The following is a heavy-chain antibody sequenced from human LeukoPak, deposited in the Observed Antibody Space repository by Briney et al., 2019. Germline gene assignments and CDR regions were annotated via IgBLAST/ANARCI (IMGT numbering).Heavy chain of an antibody. CDR1: GYTFTGYY. CDR2: INPNSGGT. CDR3: ARSSRLGGVVVVAASFDP. J-gene: IGHJ5*02. Sequence: GASVKVSCKASGYTFTGYYMHWVRQAPGHGLEWMGWINPNSGGTNYAQKFQGRVTMTRDTSISTAYMELSRLRSDDTAVYYCARSSRLGGVVVVAASFDPWGQGTLVTVSS. D-gene: IGHD2-15*01. V-gene: IGHV1-2*02.